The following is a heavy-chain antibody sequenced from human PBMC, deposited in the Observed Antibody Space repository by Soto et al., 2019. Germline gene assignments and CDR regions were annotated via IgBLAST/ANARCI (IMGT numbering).Heavy chain of an antibody. J-gene: IGHJ4*02. CDR3: ARGYCFITICYERAGFDF. D-gene: IGHD2-2*01. CDR2: IYPGDSDT. V-gene: IGHV5-51*01. CDR1: GYSFTSYW. Sequence: GESLKISCKGSGYSFTSYWIGWVRQMPGKGLEWMGIIYPGDSDTRYSPSFQGQVTISADKSISTAYLQWSSLKASDTAMYYCARGYCFITICYERAGFDFWGPGILVTVSS.